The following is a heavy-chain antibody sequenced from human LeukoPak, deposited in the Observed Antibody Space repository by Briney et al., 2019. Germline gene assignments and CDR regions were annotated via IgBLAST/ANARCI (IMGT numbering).Heavy chain of an antibody. J-gene: IGHJ4*02. Sequence: GGSLRLSCAASGFTFSSYAMGWVRQAPGKGLEWVSAISGSGGSTYYADSVKGRFTISRDNSKNTLYLQMNSLRAEDTAVYYCAKDVYYYDSSGYLVDYWGQGTLVTVSS. CDR3: AKDVYYYDSSGYLVDY. V-gene: IGHV3-23*01. CDR1: GFTFSSYA. D-gene: IGHD3-22*01. CDR2: ISGSGGST.